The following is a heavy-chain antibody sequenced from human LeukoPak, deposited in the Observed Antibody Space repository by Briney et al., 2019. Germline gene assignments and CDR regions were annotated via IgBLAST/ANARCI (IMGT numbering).Heavy chain of an antibody. J-gene: IGHJ4*02. D-gene: IGHD6-13*01. CDR2: IKQDGSEK. CDR3: ARLRPGIAAAGTLDY. V-gene: IGHV3-7*03. CDR1: GFTFSSYW. Sequence: GGSLRLSCAASGFTFSSYWMSWVRQAPGKGLEWVANIKQDGSEKYYVDSVKGRFTISRDNAKNSLYLQMNSLRAEDTAVYYCARLRPGIAAAGTLDYWGQGTLVTVSS.